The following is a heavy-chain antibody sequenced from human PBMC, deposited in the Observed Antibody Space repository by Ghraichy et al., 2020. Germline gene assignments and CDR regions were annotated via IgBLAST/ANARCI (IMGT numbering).Heavy chain of an antibody. D-gene: IGHD7-27*01. Sequence: SVKVSCKASGGTFSSYAISWVRQAPGQGLEWMGGIIPIFGTANYAQKFQGRVTITADESTSTAYMELSSLRSEDTAVYYCKTGERGTDAFDIWGQGTMVTVSS. CDR1: GGTFSSYA. J-gene: IGHJ3*02. CDR2: IIPIFGTA. CDR3: KTGERGTDAFDI. V-gene: IGHV1-69*13.